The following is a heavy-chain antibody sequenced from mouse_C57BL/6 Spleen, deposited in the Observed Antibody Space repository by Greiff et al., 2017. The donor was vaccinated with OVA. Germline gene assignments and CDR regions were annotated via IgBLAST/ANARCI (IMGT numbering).Heavy chain of an antibody. J-gene: IGHJ2*01. CDR2: IYPGSGST. V-gene: IGHV1-55*01. CDR1: GYTFTSYW. Sequence: QVQLQQPGAELVMPGASVKMSCKASGYTFTSYWINWVKQRPGQGLEWIGDIYPGSGSTNYNEKFKSKATLTVDTSSSTAYMQLSRLTSEDSAVYNCSIMVTYFDYWGQGTTLTGSS. D-gene: IGHD2-3*01. CDR3: SIMVTYFDY.